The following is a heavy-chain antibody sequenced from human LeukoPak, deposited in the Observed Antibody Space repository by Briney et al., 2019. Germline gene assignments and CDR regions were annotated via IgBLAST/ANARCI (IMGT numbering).Heavy chain of an antibody. CDR2: ISGSGSST. Sequence: LPGGTLRLSCAASGFTFSSYAMSWVRQAPGKGLEWVSAISGSGSSTYYADSVKGQFTISRDNSKNTLYLQMNSLRAEDAAVYYCAKVIGSATTGPFDYWGQGTLVTVSS. CDR1: GFTFSSYA. CDR3: AKVIGSATTGPFDY. V-gene: IGHV3-23*01. D-gene: IGHD4-17*01. J-gene: IGHJ4*02.